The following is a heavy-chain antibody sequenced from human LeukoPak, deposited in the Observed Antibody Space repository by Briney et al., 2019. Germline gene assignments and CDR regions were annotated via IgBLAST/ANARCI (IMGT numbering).Heavy chain of an antibody. V-gene: IGHV3-21*01. Sequence: GGSLRLSCAASGFTFNDYTMTWVRQAPGKALEWASSITGDCNYIFYADSVKGRFTISRDNAQNSLFLELNSLRGEDTAVYYCARERNFYYFDYWGQGALVTVSS. CDR3: ARERNFYYFDY. J-gene: IGHJ4*02. CDR1: GFTFNDYT. CDR2: ITGDCNYI. D-gene: IGHD3-3*01.